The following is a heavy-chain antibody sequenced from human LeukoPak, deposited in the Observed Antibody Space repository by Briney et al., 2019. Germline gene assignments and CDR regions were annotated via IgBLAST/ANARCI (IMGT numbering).Heavy chain of an antibody. CDR3: ARRDLSIVVVTPRDAFDS. J-gene: IGHJ3*02. Sequence: SETLSLTCAVYVGSFSVYYWSWVRQPPGKGRGWVGEINHSGSTNYQPYLKSRVTIPGQTSKDQCPLKLSCVTAADAAVYYCARRDLSIVVVTPRDAFDSWGQGAIPTVSS. D-gene: IGHD3-22*01. V-gene: IGHV4-34*01. CDR1: VGSFSVYY. CDR2: INHSGST.